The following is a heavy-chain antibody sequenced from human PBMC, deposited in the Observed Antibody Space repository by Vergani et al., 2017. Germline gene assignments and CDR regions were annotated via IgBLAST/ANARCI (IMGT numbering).Heavy chain of an antibody. Sequence: QVQLQESGPGLVKPSQTLSLTCTVSGGSFNSGSYYWSWLRQPAGKRLEWIGRIHTNGVIHYNPSLHSRATISVDTARNQISLKRIAVTATDTAIYFCARGNPYVDFDIWGQGTMITVSS. CDR2: IHTNGVI. CDR1: GGSFNSGSYY. CDR3: ARGNPYVDFDI. J-gene: IGHJ3*02. D-gene: IGHD3-16*01. V-gene: IGHV4-61*02.